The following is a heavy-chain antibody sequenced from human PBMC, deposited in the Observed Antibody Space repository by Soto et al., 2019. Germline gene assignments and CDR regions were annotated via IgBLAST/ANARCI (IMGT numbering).Heavy chain of an antibody. D-gene: IGHD2-15*01. Sequence: SETLSLTCTVSGGSISSSSYYWGWIRQPPGKGLEWIGSIYYSGSTYYNPSLKSRVTISVDTSKNQFSLKLSSVTAADTAVYYCARGKRYCSGGSCYSGRAFDIWGQGTMVTVSS. CDR1: GGSISSSSYY. CDR2: IYYSGST. CDR3: ARGKRYCSGGSCYSGRAFDI. V-gene: IGHV4-39*01. J-gene: IGHJ3*02.